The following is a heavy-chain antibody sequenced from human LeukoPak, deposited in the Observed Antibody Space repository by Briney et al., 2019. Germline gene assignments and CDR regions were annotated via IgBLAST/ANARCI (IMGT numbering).Heavy chain of an antibody. CDR3: ARSITLLTEPFFDY. Sequence: GGSLRLSCAASGFSFRFYSMNWVRQAPGKGLEWISYMTSSSITAYYADSVRGRFAISRDNAKNSLCLQMNSLRDEDTAMYYCARSITLLTEPFFDYWGRGTLVAVSS. CDR1: GFSFRFYS. V-gene: IGHV3-48*02. J-gene: IGHJ4*02. CDR2: MTSSSITA. D-gene: IGHD3-10*01.